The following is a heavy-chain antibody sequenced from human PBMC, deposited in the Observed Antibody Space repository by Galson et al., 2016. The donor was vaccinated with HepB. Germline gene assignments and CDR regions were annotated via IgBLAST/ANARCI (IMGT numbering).Heavy chain of an antibody. CDR1: GFTFSNAW. D-gene: IGHD5-18*01. Sequence: SLRLSCAASGFTFSNAWMTWVRQAPGKGLEWVGRIKSRSDGGTTDYAAPVKGRFTISRDDSIDTLYLLINSLKTEDTAVYYCTTVLVVTAGPEYWGQGTLVTVSS. J-gene: IGHJ4*02. CDR3: TTVLVVTAGPEY. V-gene: IGHV3-15*01. CDR2: IKSRSDGGTT.